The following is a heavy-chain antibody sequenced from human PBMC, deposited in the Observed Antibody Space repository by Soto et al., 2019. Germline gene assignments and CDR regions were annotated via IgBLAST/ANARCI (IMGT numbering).Heavy chain of an antibody. J-gene: IGHJ5*02. D-gene: IGHD1-1*01. CDR3: ARDWKGWFDP. V-gene: IGHV1-46*01. CDR1: GYTFTDYY. CDR2: INPSGGSI. Sequence: QVQLVQSGAEVKKPGASVKLSCKASGYTFTDYYMHWVRQAPGQGLGWMGVINPSGGSISYSQKFQVRLTITRDTSTNTVYMELNSLRSEDTALYYCARDWKGWFDPWGQGTLVTVSS.